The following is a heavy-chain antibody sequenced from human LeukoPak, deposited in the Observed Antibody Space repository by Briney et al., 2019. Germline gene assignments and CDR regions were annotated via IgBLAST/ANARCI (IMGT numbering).Heavy chain of an antibody. CDR3: ASNPYYYDGGSYYFPNWFDP. CDR1: GGTFSSYA. D-gene: IGHD3-22*01. Sequence: GSSVKVSCKASGGTFSSYAISWVRQAPGQGLEWMGGIIPKFGTTNYVEKFQGRVTITADESTGTAYMELSPLRSEDTAVYYCASNPYYYDGGSYYFPNWFDPWGQGTLVTVSS. J-gene: IGHJ5*02. V-gene: IGHV1-69*01. CDR2: IIPKFGTT.